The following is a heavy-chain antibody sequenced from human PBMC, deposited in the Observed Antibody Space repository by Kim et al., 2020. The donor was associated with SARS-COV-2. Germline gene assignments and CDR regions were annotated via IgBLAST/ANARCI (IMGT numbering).Heavy chain of an antibody. Sequence: SETLSLTCTVSGGSISSGGYYWSWIRQHPGKGLEWIGYIYYSGSTYYNPSLKSRVTISVDTSKNQFSLKLSSVTAADTAVYYCARNYDFWSGYQYNWFDPWGQGTLVTVSS. CDR1: GGSISSGGYY. CDR2: IYYSGST. CDR3: ARNYDFWSGYQYNWFDP. J-gene: IGHJ5*02. D-gene: IGHD3-3*01. V-gene: IGHV4-31*03.